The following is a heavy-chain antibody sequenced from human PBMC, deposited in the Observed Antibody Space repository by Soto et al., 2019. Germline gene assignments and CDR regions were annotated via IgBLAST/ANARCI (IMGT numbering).Heavy chain of an antibody. Sequence: SVKVSCKASGGTFSSYAISWVRQAPGQGLEWMGGIIPIFGTANYAQRFQGRVTITADESTSTAYMELSSLRSEDTAVYYCARGKDYDILTGYYTPFDYWGQGTLVTVSS. D-gene: IGHD3-9*01. V-gene: IGHV1-69*13. CDR3: ARGKDYDILTGYYTPFDY. CDR1: GGTFSSYA. J-gene: IGHJ4*02. CDR2: IIPIFGTA.